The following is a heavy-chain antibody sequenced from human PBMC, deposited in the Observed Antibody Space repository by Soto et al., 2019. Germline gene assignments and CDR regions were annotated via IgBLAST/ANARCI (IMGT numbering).Heavy chain of an antibody. CDR3: AKDSSPITMVRGVIITGYGMDV. CDR1: RFTFSSYG. D-gene: IGHD3-10*01. V-gene: IGHV3-30*18. J-gene: IGHJ6*02. Sequence: GGSLRLSCASSRFTFSSYGMPWVRQATGKGLEWVAVISYDGSNKYYADSVKGRFTISRDNSKNTLYLQMNSLRAEDTAVYYCAKDSSPITMVRGVIITGYGMDVWGQGTTVTVSS. CDR2: ISYDGSNK.